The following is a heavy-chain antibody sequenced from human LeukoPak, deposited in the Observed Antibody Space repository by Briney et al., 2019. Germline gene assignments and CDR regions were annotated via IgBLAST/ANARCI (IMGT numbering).Heavy chain of an antibody. J-gene: IGHJ4*02. V-gene: IGHV3-66*01. D-gene: IGHD3-22*01. CDR2: IYSGGST. Sequence: GGSLRLSCAASGFTVSSNYMSWVRQAPGKGLEWVSVIYSGGSTYYADSVKGRFTISRDNSKNTLYLQMNSLRAEDTAVYYCARDLPMIVAGRVSPFDYWGQGTLVTVSS. CDR3: ARDLPMIVAGRVSPFDY. CDR1: GFTVSSNY.